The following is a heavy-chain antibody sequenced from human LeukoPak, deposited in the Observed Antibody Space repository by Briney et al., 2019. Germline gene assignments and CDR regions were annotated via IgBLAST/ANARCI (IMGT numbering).Heavy chain of an antibody. Sequence: SQTLSLTCAISGDSVSTNSAAWNWIRQSPSRGLEWLGRTYYRSKWFIDYAVSVRSRITINPDTSKNQFSLQLDSVTPEDTAVYYCAREAASTFDYWGQGTLVTVSS. J-gene: IGHJ4*02. D-gene: IGHD5/OR15-5a*01. CDR1: GDSVSTNSAA. V-gene: IGHV6-1*01. CDR3: AREAASTFDY. CDR2: TYYRSKWFI.